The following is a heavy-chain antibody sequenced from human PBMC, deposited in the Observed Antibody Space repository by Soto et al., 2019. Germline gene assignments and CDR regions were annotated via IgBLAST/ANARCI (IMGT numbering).Heavy chain of an antibody. Sequence: QVQLVQSGTEARKPGASVKVSCRASGYIFTGYAIQWVRQAPGQRLEWMGWIAAGNGNTRYSQKFQDRVTISRDISASTAYMELTSLRSEDTAIYYCATTASGTNYFDHWGQGTRVTVYS. V-gene: IGHV1-3*01. J-gene: IGHJ4*02. D-gene: IGHD4-4*01. CDR1: GYIFTGYA. CDR3: ATTASGTNYFDH. CDR2: IAAGNGNT.